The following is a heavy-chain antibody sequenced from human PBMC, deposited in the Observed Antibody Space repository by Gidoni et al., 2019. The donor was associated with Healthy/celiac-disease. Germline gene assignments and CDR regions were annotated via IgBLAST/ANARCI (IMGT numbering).Heavy chain of an antibody. Sequence: QVQLVESGGGVVQPGRSLRLACAASGFTFRSYGMHWVRQAPGKGLEWVAVIWYDGSNKYYADSVKGRFTISRDNSKNTLYLQMNSLRAEDTAVYYCARGSWKRDYYYGMDVWGQGTTVTVSS. V-gene: IGHV3-33*01. J-gene: IGHJ6*02. D-gene: IGHD1-1*01. CDR1: GFTFRSYG. CDR3: ARGSWKRDYYYGMDV. CDR2: IWYDGSNK.